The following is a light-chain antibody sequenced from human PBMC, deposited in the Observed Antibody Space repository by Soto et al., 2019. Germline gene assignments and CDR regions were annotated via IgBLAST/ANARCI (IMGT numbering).Light chain of an antibody. CDR3: QQYNNWPLT. Sequence: EIVMTQSPATLSVSPGERATLSCRASQSVTSNLAWYQQKPGQAPWLLIYGASTRATGLPARFSGSGSGTEFTLTISSLQSEDFAVYYCQQYNNWPLTFGPGTKVDIK. V-gene: IGKV3-15*01. CDR1: QSVTSN. CDR2: GAS. J-gene: IGKJ3*01.